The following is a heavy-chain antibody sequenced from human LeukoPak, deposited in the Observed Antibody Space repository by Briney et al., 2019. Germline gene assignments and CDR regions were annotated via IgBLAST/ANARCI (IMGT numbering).Heavy chain of an antibody. Sequence: GGSLRLSCAASGFTFSSYSMNWVRQAPGKGLEWVSSISSSSSYIYYADSVKGRFTISRDNAKNSLYLQMNSLRAEDTAVYYCAKEGRHSGYDWLDYWGQGTLVTVSS. CDR1: GFTFSSYS. V-gene: IGHV3-21*01. D-gene: IGHD5-12*01. CDR3: AKEGRHSGYDWLDY. J-gene: IGHJ4*02. CDR2: ISSSSSYI.